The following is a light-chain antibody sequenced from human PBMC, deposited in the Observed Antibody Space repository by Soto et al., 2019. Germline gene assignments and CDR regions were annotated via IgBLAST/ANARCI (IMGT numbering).Light chain of an antibody. J-gene: IGKJ5*01. V-gene: IGKV3-11*01. Sequence: VVLTQSPATLSLSPGERATLSCRASQSVGTFLGWYQQKPGQVPRLLIYDTSKRATGIPARFSGSGSGTDFFLTISSLAPEDIAVYYCQHRSNWPPGFGQGTRLEIK. CDR1: QSVGTF. CDR2: DTS. CDR3: QHRSNWPPG.